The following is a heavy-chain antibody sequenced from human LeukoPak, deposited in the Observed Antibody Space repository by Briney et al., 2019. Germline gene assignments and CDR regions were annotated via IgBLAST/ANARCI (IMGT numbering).Heavy chain of an antibody. CDR2: INPNSGGT. J-gene: IGHJ4*02. D-gene: IGHD6-25*01. CDR1: GYTFTGYY. V-gene: IGHV1-2*02. Sequence: ASVKVSCKASGYTFTGYYMHWVRQAPGQGLEWMGWINPNSGGTNYAQKFQGRVTMTRDTSISTAYMELSRLRSDDTAVYYCARSRNIAAAGNDYWGQGTLVTVSS. CDR3: ARSRNIAAAGNDY.